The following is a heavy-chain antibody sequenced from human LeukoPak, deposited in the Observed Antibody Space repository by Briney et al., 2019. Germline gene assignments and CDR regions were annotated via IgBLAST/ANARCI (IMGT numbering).Heavy chain of an antibody. V-gene: IGHV3-23*01. CDR3: AKRGVVIRVILVGFHKEAYYFDS. J-gene: IGHJ4*02. CDR1: GITLSNYG. Sequence: GSLRLSCAVSGITLSNYGMSWVRQAPGKGLEWVAGISDSGGRTNYADSVKGRFTISRDNPKNTLYLQMNSLRAEDTAVYFCAKRGVVIRVILVGFHKEAYYFDSWGQGALVTVSS. CDR2: ISDSGGRT. D-gene: IGHD3-22*01.